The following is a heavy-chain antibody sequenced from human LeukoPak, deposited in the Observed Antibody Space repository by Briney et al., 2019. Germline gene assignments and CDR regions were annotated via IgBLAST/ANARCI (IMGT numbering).Heavy chain of an antibody. D-gene: IGHD6-6*01. CDR1: GFTFSSYA. CDR3: AKDHLYSSSSYFDY. Sequence: GSLRLSCAASGFTFSSYAMSWVRQAPGKGLEWVSAISGSGGSTYYADSVKGRFTISRDNSKNTLYLKMNSLRAEDTAVYYCAKDHLYSSSSYFDYWGQGTLVTVSS. CDR2: ISGSGGST. J-gene: IGHJ4*02. V-gene: IGHV3-23*01.